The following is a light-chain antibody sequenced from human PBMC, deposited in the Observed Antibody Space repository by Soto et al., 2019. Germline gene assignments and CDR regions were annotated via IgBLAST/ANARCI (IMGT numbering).Light chain of an antibody. J-gene: IGKJ4*01. CDR2: DGS. V-gene: IGKV1-33*01. CDR3: QQYDYVPLT. Sequence: DIQMTQSPPSLSASVGDSVTITCQATQNIRHYLNWYQHKPGRAPKLLIYDGSSLQTGVPSRFSGSGSGTDFTLIITDLQSEDAATYYCQQYDYVPLTFGGGTKVEI. CDR1: QNIRHY.